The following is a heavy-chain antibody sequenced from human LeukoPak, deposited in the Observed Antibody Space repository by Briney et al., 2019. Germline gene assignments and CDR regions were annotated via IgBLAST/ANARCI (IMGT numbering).Heavy chain of an antibody. Sequence: SETLSLTCTVSGGSISSYYWSWIRQPAGKGLEWIGRIYTSGSTNYNPSLKSRVTISVDTSKNQFSLKLSSVTAADTAVYYCARDRATMIVVVNDAFDIWGQGTMVTVSS. J-gene: IGHJ3*02. CDR2: IYTSGST. V-gene: IGHV4-4*07. D-gene: IGHD3-22*01. CDR1: GGSISSYY. CDR3: ARDRATMIVVVNDAFDI.